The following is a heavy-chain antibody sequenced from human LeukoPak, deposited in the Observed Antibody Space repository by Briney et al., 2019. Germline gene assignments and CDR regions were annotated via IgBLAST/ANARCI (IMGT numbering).Heavy chain of an antibody. CDR2: ISSGSYSK. CDR1: GFTLTAHY. V-gene: IGHV3-11*01. Sequence: GESLRPSCFASGFTLTAHYMSWIRQAPGKGPEWVSYISSGSYSKYYAYSVKGRFTISRDNTNNSLYLEMNSLRVEDTGFYYCARGKRTFDPWGQGTLVTVSS. J-gene: IGHJ5*02. CDR3: ARGKRTFDP.